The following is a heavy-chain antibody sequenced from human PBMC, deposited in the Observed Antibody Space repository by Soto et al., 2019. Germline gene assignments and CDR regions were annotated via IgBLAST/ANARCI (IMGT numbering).Heavy chain of an antibody. Sequence: SETLSLTCTVSSAPITKYYWGWIRQAPGRGLEWIGFTHHSGYISYSPSLKSRVTMSVDTSKNQFSLKLSSVTAADTAVYYCARVPFGIKIFGVVPGGYYGMDVWGQGTTVTVS. CDR3: ARVPFGIKIFGVVPGGYYGMDV. D-gene: IGHD3-3*01. V-gene: IGHV4-59*01. J-gene: IGHJ6*02. CDR1: SAPITKYY. CDR2: THHSGYI.